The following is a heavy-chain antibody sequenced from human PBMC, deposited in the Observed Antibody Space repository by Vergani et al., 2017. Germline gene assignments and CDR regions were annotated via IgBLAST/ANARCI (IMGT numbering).Heavy chain of an antibody. Sequence: VQLLESGGGLVQPGGSLRLSCAASGFTFSSYAMHWVRQAPGQRLEWMGWINTGNGNTKYSQKFQGRVTITRDTYASTAYMELSSLRSEDTAVYYCARDLLGSSGWYGIVWGFDYWGQGTLVTVSS. CDR1: GFTFSSYA. V-gene: IGHV1-3*04. J-gene: IGHJ4*02. CDR2: INTGNGNT. D-gene: IGHD6-19*01. CDR3: ARDLLGSSGWYGIVWGFDY.